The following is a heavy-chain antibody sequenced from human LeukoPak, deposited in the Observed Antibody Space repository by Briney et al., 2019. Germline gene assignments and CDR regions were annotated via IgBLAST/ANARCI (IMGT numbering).Heavy chain of an antibody. J-gene: IGHJ4*02. Sequence: PGGSLRLSCIASGFTFSNNWMSWVRQAPGKGLEWVASVNKDASEKSYVGSVKGRFTISRDNAKSSLFLQMSSLGVEDTAVYYCARGPPYGSRSDYFGLWGQGTLVTVSA. D-gene: IGHD3-10*01. CDR3: ARGPPYGSRSDYFGL. V-gene: IGHV3-7*01. CDR2: VNKDASEK. CDR1: GFTFSNNW.